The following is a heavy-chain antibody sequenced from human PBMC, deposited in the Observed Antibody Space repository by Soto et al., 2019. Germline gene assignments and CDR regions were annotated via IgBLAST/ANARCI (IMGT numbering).Heavy chain of an antibody. CDR1: GLTFSLYS. D-gene: IGHD1-1*01. CDR3: ATWSDTDRCNDSDDSMDV. CDR2: ISSSSVTI. Sequence: EVQLVESGGGLVQPGGSLRLSCAASGLTFSLYSMNWVRQALGKGLEWVAYISSSSVTIHYADSVKGRFTVSRDNAKNSRYLQMNGPREEDTAVYYCATWSDTDRCNDSDDSMDVWGEGTTVTLSS. J-gene: IGHJ6*04. V-gene: IGHV3-48*02.